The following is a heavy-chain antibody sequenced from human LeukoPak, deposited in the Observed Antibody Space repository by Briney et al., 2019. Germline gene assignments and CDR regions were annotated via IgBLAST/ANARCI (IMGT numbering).Heavy chain of an antibody. CDR1: GGSFSGYY. V-gene: IGHV4-34*01. CDR3: ARRPRITYYDYVWGSYPYDY. D-gene: IGHD3-16*01. Sequence: PSETLSLTCAVYGGSFSGYYWSWIRQPPGKGLEWIGEINHSGSTNYNPSLKSRVTISVDTSKNQFSLKLSSVTAADTAVYYCARRPRITYYDYVWGSYPYDYWGQGTLVTVSS. J-gene: IGHJ4*02. CDR2: INHSGST.